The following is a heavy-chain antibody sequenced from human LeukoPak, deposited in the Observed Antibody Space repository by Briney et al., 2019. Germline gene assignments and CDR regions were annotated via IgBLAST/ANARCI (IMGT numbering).Heavy chain of an antibody. CDR2: ISYDGSNK. Sequence: GRSLRLSCAASGFTFSSYAMHWVRQAPGKGLEWVAVISYDGSNKYYADSVKGRFTISRDNSKNTLYLQMNSLRAEDTALYYCARAPRAYYYGMDVWGQGTTVTVSS. J-gene: IGHJ6*02. CDR1: GFTFSSYA. V-gene: IGHV3-30*04. CDR3: ARAPRAYYYGMDV.